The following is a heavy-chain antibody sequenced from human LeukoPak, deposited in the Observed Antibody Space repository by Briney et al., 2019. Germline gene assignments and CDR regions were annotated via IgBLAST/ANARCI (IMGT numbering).Heavy chain of an antibody. J-gene: IGHJ4*02. V-gene: IGHV3-9*01. Sequence: GRSLRLSCVASGFTFDDYAIHWVRHAPGKGLEWVSGISWNSGSIGYADSVKGRFTISRDNAKNPLYLQMNSLRTEDTALYYCARAIGVTCISTSCYSFDYWGQGTLVTVSS. CDR2: ISWNSGSI. CDR1: GFTFDDYA. CDR3: ARAIGVTCISTSCYSFDY. D-gene: IGHD2-2*02.